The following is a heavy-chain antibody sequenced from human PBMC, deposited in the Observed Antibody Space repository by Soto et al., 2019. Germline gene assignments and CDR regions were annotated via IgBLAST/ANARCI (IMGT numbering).Heavy chain of an antibody. CDR2: INHSGST. J-gene: IGHJ6*02. V-gene: IGHV4-34*01. CDR1: GGSFSGYY. CDR3: ARTGGMDV. Sequence: ETLSLTCAVYGGSFSGYYWSWLRQPPGKGPEWIGEINHSGSTKYNPSLESRVTISVDTSKNQFSLKLNSVSAADTAVYYCARTGGMDVWSQGARVTVP.